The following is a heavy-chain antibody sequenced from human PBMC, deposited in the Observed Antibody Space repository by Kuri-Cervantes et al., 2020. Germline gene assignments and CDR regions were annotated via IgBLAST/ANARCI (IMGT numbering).Heavy chain of an antibody. V-gene: IGHV2-5*01. D-gene: IGHD3-10*01. CDR2: IYWNDDK. Sequence: SGPTLVKPTQTLTLTCTFSGFSLSTSGVGVGWIRQPPGKALEWLALIYWNDDKRYSPSLKSRLTITKDTSKNQVVLTMTNMDPVDTATYYCAHTSPHYYGYGVDVWGQGTTVTVSS. CDR1: GFSLSTSGVG. CDR3: AHTSPHYYGYGVDV. J-gene: IGHJ6*02.